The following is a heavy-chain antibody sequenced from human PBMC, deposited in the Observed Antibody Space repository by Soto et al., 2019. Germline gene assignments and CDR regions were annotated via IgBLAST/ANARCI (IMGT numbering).Heavy chain of an antibody. Sequence: QVQLVQSGAEVKKPGSSVKVSCKASGGTFSSYTISWVRQAPGQGLEWMGGIIPIFGTPNYAQKFLGRVTITADESTSTAYMELSSLRSEDTAVYYCARDTRFRRGFDPWGQGTLVTVSS. CDR1: GGTFSSYT. V-gene: IGHV1-69*12. D-gene: IGHD3-10*01. CDR2: IIPIFGTP. J-gene: IGHJ5*02. CDR3: ARDTRFRRGFDP.